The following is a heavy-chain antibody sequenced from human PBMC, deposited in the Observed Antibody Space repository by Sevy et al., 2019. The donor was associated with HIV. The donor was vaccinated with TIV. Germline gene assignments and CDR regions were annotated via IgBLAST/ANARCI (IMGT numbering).Heavy chain of an antibody. CDR3: AREGCTKPHDY. V-gene: IGHV3-23*01. Sequence: GGSLRLSCAASGFTFSKYSMSWVRQPPGKGLEWVSTLSFGCGEINYADSVKGRVTISRDNSTSSVYLQMNNQRPEDTAVYYCAREGCTKPHDYWGQGTLVTVSS. J-gene: IGHJ4*02. CDR1: GFTFSKYS. CDR2: LSFGCGEI. D-gene: IGHD2-8*01.